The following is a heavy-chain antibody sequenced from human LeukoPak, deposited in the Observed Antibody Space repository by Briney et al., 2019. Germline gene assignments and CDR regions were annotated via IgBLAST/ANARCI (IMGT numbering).Heavy chain of an antibody. V-gene: IGHV3-23*01. CDR2: IRGSGGST. J-gene: IGHJ6*02. CDR1: GFIVNSYV. CDR3: AKDMGYFTGMDV. Sequence: GGSLRLSCAASGFIVNSYVMSWVRQAPGKGLEWVSLIRGSGGSTYYADSVRGRFTISRDNTKNTLYLQMNSLRAEDTAVYYCAKDMGYFTGMDVWGQGTTVTVSS. D-gene: IGHD2-8*01.